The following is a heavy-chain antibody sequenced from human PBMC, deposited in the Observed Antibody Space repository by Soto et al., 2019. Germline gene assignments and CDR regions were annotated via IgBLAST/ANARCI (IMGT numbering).Heavy chain of an antibody. CDR2: ISGSGGST. CDR3: ARTKKTKKGYCSGGSCSTLDY. CDR1: GFTFSSYA. J-gene: IGHJ4*02. D-gene: IGHD2-15*01. V-gene: IGHV3-23*01. Sequence: GGSLRLSCAASGFTFSSYAMSWVRQAPGKGLEWVSAISGSGGSTYYADSVKGRFTTSRDNSKNTLYLKMNSLRAEDTAVYYCARTKKTKKGYCSGGSCSTLDYWGQGTLVTVSS.